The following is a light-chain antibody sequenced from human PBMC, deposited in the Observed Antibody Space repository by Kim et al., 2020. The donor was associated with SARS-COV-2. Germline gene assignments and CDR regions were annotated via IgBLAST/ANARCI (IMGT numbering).Light chain of an antibody. CDR2: GAS. CDR3: QQYDNPMWT. CDR1: QTISNSY. J-gene: IGKJ1*01. V-gene: IGKV3-20*01. Sequence: SPGERATLSCRASQTISNSYLVWYQHKPGQAPRLLIFGASNRATGIPDRFSGGGSGTNFTLVISRLEPEDSAVYYCQQYDNPMWTFGQGTKVDIK.